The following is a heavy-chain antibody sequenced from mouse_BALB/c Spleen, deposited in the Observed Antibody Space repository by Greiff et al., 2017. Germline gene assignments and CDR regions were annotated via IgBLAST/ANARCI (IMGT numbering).Heavy chain of an antibody. V-gene: IGHV3-2*02. CDR1: GYSITSDYA. D-gene: IGHD3-2*02. CDR2: ISYSGST. J-gene: IGHJ3*01. CDR3: ARSGSPGAWFAY. Sequence: EVQLVESGPGLVKPSQSLSLTCTVTGYSITSDYAWNWIRQFPGNKLEWMGYISYSGSTSYNPSLKSRISITRDTSKNQFFLQLNSVTTEDTATYYCARSGSPGAWFAYWGQGTLVTVSA.